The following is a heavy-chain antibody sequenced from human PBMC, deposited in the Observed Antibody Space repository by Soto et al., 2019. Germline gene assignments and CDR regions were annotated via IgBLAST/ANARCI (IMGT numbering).Heavy chain of an antibody. CDR3: TKAEGGRSWFGGWIY. V-gene: IGHV1-3*01. J-gene: IGHJ4*02. Sequence: QVQLVQSWAEVRQPGASVKISCKASGYTFNTYAIHWVRQAPGQRLEWMGWINPGSGNRKYSQTFQGRVTISGDTSATTAFMELSSLTFEDTAVYYCTKAEGGRSWFGGWIYWGQGTLVTVSS. CDR1: GYTFNTYA. CDR2: INPGSGNR. D-gene: IGHD3-10*01.